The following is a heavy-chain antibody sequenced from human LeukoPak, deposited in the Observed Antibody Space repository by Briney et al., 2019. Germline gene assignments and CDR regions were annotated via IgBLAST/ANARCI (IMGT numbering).Heavy chain of an antibody. CDR1: GGTFSSYA. CDR3: ARDPRDILTGYYNGGLDY. V-gene: IGHV1-69*04. CDR2: IIPILGIA. D-gene: IGHD3-9*01. J-gene: IGHJ4*02. Sequence: VASVKVSCKASGGTFSSYAISWVRQAPGQGLEWMGRIIPILGIANYAQKFQGRVTITADKSTSTAYMELSSLRSEDTAVYYCARDPRDILTGYYNGGLDYWGQGTLVTVSS.